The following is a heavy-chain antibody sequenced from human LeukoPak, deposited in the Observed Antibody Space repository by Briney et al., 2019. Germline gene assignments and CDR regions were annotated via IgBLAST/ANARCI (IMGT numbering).Heavy chain of an antibody. V-gene: IGHV5-51*01. Sequence: GESLKISCKGSGYIFTSYWIGWVRQVPGRGLEWMGIIYPSDSDTRYSPSFQGQVTISVDKYISTAYLQWSSLKASDTAMYYCARPPSKDTFDIWGQGTKVTVSS. D-gene: IGHD5/OR15-5a*01. CDR2: IYPSDSDT. CDR3: ARPPSKDTFDI. J-gene: IGHJ3*02. CDR1: GYIFTSYW.